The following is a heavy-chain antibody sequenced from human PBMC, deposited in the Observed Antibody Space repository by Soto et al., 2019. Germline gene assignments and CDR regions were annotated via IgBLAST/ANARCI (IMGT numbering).Heavy chain of an antibody. D-gene: IGHD2-2*01. CDR2: IQSDASKK. CDR1: GFTFSHYG. J-gene: IGHJ4*02. CDR3: ARDDCGRPSCLAC. Sequence: QVRLVESGGGVVQPGRSLRLSCAASGFTFSHYGMHWVRQAPGKGLEWVAAIQSDASKKYYADSVKGRFAISRDSSTDTVYLQMNTLRAEDTALYYCARDDCGRPSCLACWGQGTLVTVSS. V-gene: IGHV3-33*01.